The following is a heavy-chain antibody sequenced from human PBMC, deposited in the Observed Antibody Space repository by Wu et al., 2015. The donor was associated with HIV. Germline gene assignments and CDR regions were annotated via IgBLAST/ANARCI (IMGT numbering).Heavy chain of an antibody. Sequence: QVHLVQSGAEVKKPGSSVKVSCKASGGTFSSFSVSWVRQAPGQGLEWMGGIIPLFGSAHSAQNFQDRLTVTTDDSTATVYMELNSLTSEDTAVYYCACNQYSSGWSHGVYYGMDVWGQGTTVTVSS. D-gene: IGHD6-19*01. V-gene: IGHV1-69*05. CDR2: IIPLFGSA. CDR3: ACNQYSSGWSHGVYYGMDV. J-gene: IGHJ6*02. CDR1: GGTFSSFS.